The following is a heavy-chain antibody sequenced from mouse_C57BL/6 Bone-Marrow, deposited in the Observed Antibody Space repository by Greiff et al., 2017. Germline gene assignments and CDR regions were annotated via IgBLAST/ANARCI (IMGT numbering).Heavy chain of an antibody. D-gene: IGHD2-3*01. CDR2: IDPSDSYT. CDR1: GYTFTSYW. Sequence: QVQLQQPGAELVMPGASVKLSCKASGYTFTSYWLHWVKQRPGQGLEWIGEIDPSDSYTNYNQKFKGKSTLTVDKSSSTAYMQLSSLTSADAAVYYCARGGYDGYYWFAYWGQGTLVTVSA. J-gene: IGHJ3*01. CDR3: ARGGYDGYYWFAY. V-gene: IGHV1-69*01.